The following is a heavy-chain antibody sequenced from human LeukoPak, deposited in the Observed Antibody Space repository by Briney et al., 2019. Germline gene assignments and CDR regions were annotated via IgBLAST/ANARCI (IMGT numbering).Heavy chain of an antibody. Sequence: GGSLRLSCAASGFTFSSYSTNWVRQAPGKGLEWVSSISSSSSYIYYADSVKGQFTISRDNAKNSLYLQMNSLRAEDTAVYYCARSNTGSYPTNFDYWGQGTLVTVSS. CDR1: GFTFSSYS. CDR3: ARSNTGSYPTNFDY. CDR2: ISSSSSYI. V-gene: IGHV3-21*01. D-gene: IGHD3-10*01. J-gene: IGHJ4*02.